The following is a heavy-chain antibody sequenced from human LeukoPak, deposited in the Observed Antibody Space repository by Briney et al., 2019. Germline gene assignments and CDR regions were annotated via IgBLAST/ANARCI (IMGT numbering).Heavy chain of an antibody. CDR1: GGSISSYY. D-gene: IGHD3-10*01. CDR3: ARCSLWFGELLALDY. Sequence: SETLSLTCTVSGGSISSYYCSWIRQPPGKGLERIGYIYYSGSTNYNPSLKSRVTISVDTSKNQFSLKLSSVTAADTAVYYCARCSLWFGELLALDYWGQGTLVTVSS. J-gene: IGHJ4*02. V-gene: IGHV4-59*01. CDR2: IYYSGST.